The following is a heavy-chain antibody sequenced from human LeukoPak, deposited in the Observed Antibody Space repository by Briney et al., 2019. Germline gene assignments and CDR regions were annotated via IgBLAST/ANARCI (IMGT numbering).Heavy chain of an antibody. D-gene: IGHD3-16*01. J-gene: IGHJ4*02. V-gene: IGHV4-61*05. CDR3: ARFGSDSYGYKYYFDY. Sequence: SETLSLTCTVSGGSISSSSYYWSWIRQSPGKGLQWIGYISYGGSTNYDSSLKSRLTMSVDTSKNQFSLKLRSVTAADTAVYYCARFGSDSYGYKYYFDYWGQGARVTVSS. CDR1: GGSISSSSYY. CDR2: ISYGGST.